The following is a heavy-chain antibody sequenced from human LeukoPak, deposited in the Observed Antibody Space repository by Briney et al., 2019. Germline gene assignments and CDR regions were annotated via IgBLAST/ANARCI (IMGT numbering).Heavy chain of an antibody. J-gene: IGHJ4*02. CDR2: ISGSGGTT. Sequence: GGSLRLSCAASGFTFSSYGMNWVRQAPGKGLEWVSGISGSGGTTYYADSVKGRFTISRDNSKNSLSLQVSSLRAEDTAVYYCAKTNGYYSDWGQGTLVTVS. CDR3: AKTNGYYSD. D-gene: IGHD3-22*01. V-gene: IGHV3-23*01. CDR1: GFTFSSYG.